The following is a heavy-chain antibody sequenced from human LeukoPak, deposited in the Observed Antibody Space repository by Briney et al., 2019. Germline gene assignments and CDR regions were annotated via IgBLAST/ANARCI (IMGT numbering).Heavy chain of an antibody. V-gene: IGHV4-61*02. J-gene: IGHJ4*02. CDR2: IYTSGST. CDR3: ARGPRGSGGYSYGVDY. D-gene: IGHD5-18*01. Sequence: SQTLSLTCTVSGNSISSGDNYWSWIRQPAGKGLEWIGRIYTSGSTNYNPSLKSRVTISGDTSKNQFSLKLSSVTAADTAVYYCARGPRGSGGYSYGVDYWGQGTLVTVSS. CDR1: GNSISSGDNY.